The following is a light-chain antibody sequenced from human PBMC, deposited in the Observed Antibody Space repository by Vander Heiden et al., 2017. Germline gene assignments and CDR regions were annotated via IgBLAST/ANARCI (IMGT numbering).Light chain of an antibody. Sequence: QSVLTQPPSASGTPGQRVTISCSGSSSTVGSETVNWFQQLPGTAPKLLIYNNNERPSGVPDRFSGSKSGTSASLAISGLQSEDEADYYCAAWDDSHYVFGTGTKVTVL. CDR2: NNN. J-gene: IGLJ1*01. CDR1: SSTVGSET. V-gene: IGLV1-44*01. CDR3: AAWDDSHYV.